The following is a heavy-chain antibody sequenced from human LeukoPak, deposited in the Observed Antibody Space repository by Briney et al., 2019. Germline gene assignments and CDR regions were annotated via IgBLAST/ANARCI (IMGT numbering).Heavy chain of an antibody. CDR2: IRYDGSNK. D-gene: IGHD3-10*01. V-gene: IGHV3-30*02. CDR3: AKDPPYYGSGSYLDY. Sequence: GRSLRLSCAASGFTFSSYGMHWVRQAPGKGLEWVAFIRYDGSNKYYADSVKGRFTISRDNSKNTLYLQMNSLRAEDTAVYYCAKDPPYYGSGSYLDYWGQGTLVTVSS. J-gene: IGHJ4*02. CDR1: GFTFSSYG.